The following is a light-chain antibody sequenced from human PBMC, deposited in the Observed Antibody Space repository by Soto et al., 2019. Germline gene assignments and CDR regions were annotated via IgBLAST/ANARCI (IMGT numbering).Light chain of an antibody. J-gene: IGKJ4*01. V-gene: IGKV3-15*01. CDR1: QSVRSN. CDR2: AAS. CDR3: QQYGSSPLT. Sequence: EIVMTQSPATLSVSPGERATLSCRASQSVRSNLAWYQQKPGQAPRLVIYAASTRATGIPDRFSGSVSGTEFTLTISSLQSEDFAVYYCQQYGSSPLTFGGGTKVDIK.